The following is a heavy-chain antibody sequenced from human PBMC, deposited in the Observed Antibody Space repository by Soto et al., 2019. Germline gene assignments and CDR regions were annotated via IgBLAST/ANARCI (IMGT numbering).Heavy chain of an antibody. CDR2: MRGSGRTI. CDR3: ARDPAYCGGDCLGAFDL. J-gene: IGHJ3*01. D-gene: IGHD2-21*02. Sequence: GGSLRLSWVVSGFTFSDYHMSWVRQAPGRGPEWITAMRGSGRTIFYAEAVKGRFSSSRDNAKNSLYLPMNSLRDEDTALYFCARDPAYCGGDCLGAFDLWGQGTRDTV. CDR1: GFTFSDYH. V-gene: IGHV3-11*01.